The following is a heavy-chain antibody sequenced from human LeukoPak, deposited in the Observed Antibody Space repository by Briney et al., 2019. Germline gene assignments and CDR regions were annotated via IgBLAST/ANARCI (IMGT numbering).Heavy chain of an antibody. D-gene: IGHD5-12*01. CDR3: ARIISPGATFDL. V-gene: IGHV4-59*01. CDR2: IYYSGNS. J-gene: IGHJ4*02. Sequence: AETLSLTCTVSGRSINNYYWTWIRQPPGKGLEWIGWIYYSGNSNYNPSLKSRVTISVDTPNNQFSLKLTSVTAADTAVYYCARIISPGATFDLWGQGTLVTVSS. CDR1: GRSINNYY.